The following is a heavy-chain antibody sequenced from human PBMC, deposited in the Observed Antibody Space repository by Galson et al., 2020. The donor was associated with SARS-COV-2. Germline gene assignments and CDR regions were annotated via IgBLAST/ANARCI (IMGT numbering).Heavy chain of an antibody. J-gene: IGHJ5*02. V-gene: IGHV2-5*04. CDR1: GFSLDIAAVG. CDR3: ARAVAGTGGYFDP. D-gene: IGHD6-19*01. CDR2: IYWHDDK. Sequence: SGPTLVKPTQTLTLTCTFSGFSLDIAAVGVGWIRQPPGEALECLGVIYWHDDKRYSPSLRSRISITKDTSKNQGVLTLTNMDPIDTGRYYWARAVAGTGGYFDPWGQGTLGTVSS.